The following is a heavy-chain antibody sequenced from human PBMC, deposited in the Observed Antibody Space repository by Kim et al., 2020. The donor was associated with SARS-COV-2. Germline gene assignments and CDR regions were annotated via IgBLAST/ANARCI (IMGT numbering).Heavy chain of an antibody. J-gene: IGHJ6*02. CDR3: AGDCSSTSCYILLDYYYGMDV. CDR2: ISGSGGST. CDR1: GFTFSSYA. Sequence: GGSLRLSCAASGFTFSSYAMSWVRQAPGKGLEWVSAISGSGGSTYYADSVKGRFTISRDNSKNTLYLQMNSLRAEDTAVYYCAGDCSSTSCYILLDYYYGMDVWGQGTTVTVSS. V-gene: IGHV3-23*01. D-gene: IGHD2-2*02.